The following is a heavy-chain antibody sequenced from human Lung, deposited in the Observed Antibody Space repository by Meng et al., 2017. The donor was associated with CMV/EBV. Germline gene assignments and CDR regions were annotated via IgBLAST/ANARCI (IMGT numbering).Heavy chain of an antibody. D-gene: IGHD4-11*01. CDR3: ARSSSTVFWFDP. J-gene: IGHJ5*02. Sequence: GSLRLSXTVSGYSISSGYYWGWIRQPPGKGLEWIGSIYHSGSTYYNPSLKSRVTISVDTSKNQFSLKVSSVTAADTAVYHCARSSSTVFWFDPWGQGTLVTVS. CDR2: IYHSGST. CDR1: GYSISSGYY. V-gene: IGHV4-38-2*02.